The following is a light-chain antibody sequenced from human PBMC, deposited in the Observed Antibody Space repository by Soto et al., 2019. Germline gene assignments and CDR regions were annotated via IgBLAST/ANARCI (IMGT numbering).Light chain of an antibody. Sequence: QSALTQPPSASGSPGQSVTISCTGTSSDVGAYNYVSWHQQHAGKAPKLVIYVVTKRPSGVPDRFSGSKSANTASLTVSGLQAEDEADYYCSSFASSNTWVFGGGTKLTVL. CDR2: VVT. J-gene: IGLJ3*02. CDR3: SSFASSNTWV. V-gene: IGLV2-8*01. CDR1: SSDVGAYNY.